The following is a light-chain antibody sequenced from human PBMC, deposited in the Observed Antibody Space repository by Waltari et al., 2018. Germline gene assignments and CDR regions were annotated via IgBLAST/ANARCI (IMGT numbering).Light chain of an antibody. CDR2: GAS. J-gene: IGKJ4*01. CDR3: QQYHNYPF. Sequence: AIRITQSPSSLSASTGDRVTITRRASQGISSYLAWYQQKPGKAPKLLIYGASTLQSGVPSRFSGSGSGTDFTLTISCLQSEDFATYYCQQYHNYPFFGGGTRVEIK. V-gene: IGKV1-8*01. CDR1: QGISSY.